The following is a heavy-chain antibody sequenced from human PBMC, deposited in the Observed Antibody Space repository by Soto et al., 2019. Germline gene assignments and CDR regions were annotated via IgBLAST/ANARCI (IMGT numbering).Heavy chain of an antibody. Sequence: ASVKVSCKASGYTFTSYGISWVRQAPGQGLEWMGWISAYNGTTNYAQKLQGRVTMTTDTSTSTAHMELRSLRSDDTAVYYCASGGYGDYTIYYYGMDVWGQGTTVTVSS. CDR3: ASGGYGDYTIYYYGMDV. J-gene: IGHJ6*02. V-gene: IGHV1-18*01. CDR2: ISAYNGTT. CDR1: GYTFTSYG. D-gene: IGHD4-17*01.